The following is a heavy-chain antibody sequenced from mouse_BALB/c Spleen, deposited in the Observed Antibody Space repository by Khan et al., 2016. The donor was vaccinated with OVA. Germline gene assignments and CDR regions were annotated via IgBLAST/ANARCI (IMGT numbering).Heavy chain of an antibody. CDR2: ISSSGST. J-gene: IGHJ4*01. D-gene: IGHD2-3*01. Sequence: EVQLQESGPGLVKPSQSLSLTCTVTGYSITSDYAWNWIRQFPGNKLDWMGYISSSGSTNYNPALKSRISITRNTSKNQFFLQLNSVTTEETATDYCARDGSRYNYAMDYWGQGTSVTVSS. CDR1: GYSITSDYA. CDR3: ARDGSRYNYAMDY. V-gene: IGHV3-2*02.